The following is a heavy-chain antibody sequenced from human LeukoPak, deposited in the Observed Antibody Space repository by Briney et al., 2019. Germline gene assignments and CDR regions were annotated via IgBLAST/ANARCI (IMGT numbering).Heavy chain of an antibody. Sequence: GGSLRLSCAASGFTFSSSAMSWVRQAPGKGLEWVSAISNNGGYTYYADSVQGRFTISRDNSKSTLCLQMNSLRAEDTAVYYCARLRPGSSGYYLDYWGQGTLVTVSS. CDR3: ARLRPGSSGYYLDY. J-gene: IGHJ4*02. CDR1: GFTFSSSA. D-gene: IGHD3-22*01. V-gene: IGHV3-23*01. CDR2: ISNNGGYT.